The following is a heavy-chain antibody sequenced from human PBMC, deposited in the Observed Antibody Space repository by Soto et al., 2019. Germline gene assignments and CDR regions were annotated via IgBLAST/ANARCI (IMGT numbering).Heavy chain of an antibody. J-gene: IGHJ6*02. Sequence: LRLSCAASGFTFSSYSMNWVRQAPGKGLEWVSSISSSSSYIYYADSVKGRFTISRDNAKNSLYLQMNSLRAEDTAVYYCARDEVGQQIIYGMDVWAQGTTVTGS. V-gene: IGHV3-21*01. CDR3: ARDEVGQQIIYGMDV. CDR2: ISSSSSYI. CDR1: GFTFSSYS. D-gene: IGHD6-13*01.